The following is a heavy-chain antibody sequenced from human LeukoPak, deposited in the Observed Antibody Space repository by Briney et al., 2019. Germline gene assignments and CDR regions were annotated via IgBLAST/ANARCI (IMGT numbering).Heavy chain of an antibody. Sequence: ASVKVSCKASGYTFTSYYMHWLRQSTGQGLEWMGIINPSGGSTSYAQKFQGRVTMTRDTSTSTVYMELSSLRSEDTAVYYCARDSSGSETNPRHYFDYWGQGTLVTVSS. CDR3: ARDSSGSETNPRHYFDY. D-gene: IGHD6-19*01. CDR2: INPSGGST. J-gene: IGHJ4*02. CDR1: GYTFTSYY. V-gene: IGHV1-46*01.